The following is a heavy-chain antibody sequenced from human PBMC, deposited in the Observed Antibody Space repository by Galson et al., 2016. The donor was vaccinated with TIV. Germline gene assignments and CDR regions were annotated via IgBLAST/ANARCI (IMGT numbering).Heavy chain of an antibody. CDR3: AKDSGSYFSYWYFDL. J-gene: IGHJ2*01. CDR2: IQYDGSNK. D-gene: IGHD3-10*01. Sequence: SLRLSCAVSGYMFSSYGMHWVRQAPGRGLEWVAFIQYDGSNKYYADSVKGRFTISRDNSMNTLYLQMNSLRAEDTAVYYCAKDSGSYFSYWYFDLWGRGTLVPVSS. CDR1: GYMFSSYG. V-gene: IGHV3-30*02.